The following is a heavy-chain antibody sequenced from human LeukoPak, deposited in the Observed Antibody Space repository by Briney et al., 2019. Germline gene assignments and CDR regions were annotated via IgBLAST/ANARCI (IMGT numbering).Heavy chain of an antibody. V-gene: IGHV3-23*01. CDR1: GLTLRDFG. CDR3: AKYGIVLPPGSHIPHWFDF. Sequence: GGSLTLSCAAAGLTLRDFGITWVRQAPGKGLEWVSAIVGRDGDTYYTDSVKGRFTISRDISKNTVYLQMNSLRGDDTAVYYCAKYGIVLPPGSHIPHWFDFWGQGSLVTVTS. D-gene: IGHD2-8*01. J-gene: IGHJ5*01. CDR2: IVGRDGDT.